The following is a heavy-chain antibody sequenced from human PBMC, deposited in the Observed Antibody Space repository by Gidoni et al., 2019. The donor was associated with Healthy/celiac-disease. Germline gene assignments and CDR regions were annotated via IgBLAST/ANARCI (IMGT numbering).Heavy chain of an antibody. CDR1: GFTFSSYA. D-gene: IGHD3-3*01. CDR2: ISSNGGST. Sequence: EVQLVESGGGLVQPGGSLRLSCAASGFTFSSYAMHWVRQAPGKGLEYVSAISSNGGSTYYANSVKGRFTISRDNSKNTLYLQMGSLRAEDMAVYYCARDRAPGYDFWIGYYFDYWGQGTLVTVSS. J-gene: IGHJ4*02. V-gene: IGHV3-64*01. CDR3: ARDRAPGYDFWIGYYFDY.